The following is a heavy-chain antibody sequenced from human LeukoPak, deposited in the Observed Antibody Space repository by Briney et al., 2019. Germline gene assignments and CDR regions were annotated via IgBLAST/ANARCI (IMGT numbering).Heavy chain of an antibody. D-gene: IGHD3-3*01. V-gene: IGHV1-69*05. CDR2: IIPIFGTA. Sequence: CSVRVSCLSSRCTFSSYAISWVRQAPGQGLEWMGGIIPIFGTASYTQKFQGRVTITTDESTSTAYMQLRSLRSEDTAVYYCAKNFLVCSLSSMIMDVWGKGTTVTVSS. CDR3: AKNFLVCSLSSMIMDV. CDR1: RCTFSSYA. J-gene: IGHJ6*03.